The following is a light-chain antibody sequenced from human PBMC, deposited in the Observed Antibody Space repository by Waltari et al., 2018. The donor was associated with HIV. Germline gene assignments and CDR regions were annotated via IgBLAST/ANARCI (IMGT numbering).Light chain of an antibody. CDR1: SSDVGGYNY. CDR2: DVS. J-gene: IGLJ3*02. V-gene: IGLV2-14*03. CDR3: SSYTSSSKRV. Sequence: QSALTQPASVSGSPGQSITIPCTGTSSDVGGYNYVSWYQQHPGKAPKLMIYDVSNRHSGVSNRFSGSKSGNTASRTISGLQAEDEADYYCSSYTSSSKRVFGGGTKLTVL.